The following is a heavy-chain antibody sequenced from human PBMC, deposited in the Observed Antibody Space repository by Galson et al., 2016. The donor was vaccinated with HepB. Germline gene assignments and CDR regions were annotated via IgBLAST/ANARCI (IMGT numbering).Heavy chain of an antibody. Sequence: SLRLSCAASGFNFSIYGMNWLRQAPGKGLEWVAYINGGATAVRYADSVKDRFTISRDNARNLVFLQMNSLRDEDTAVYYCARGNYKTTWGQGTLVTVSS. CDR2: INGGATAV. V-gene: IGHV3-48*02. J-gene: IGHJ5*02. D-gene: IGHD1-1*01. CDR3: ARGNYKTT. CDR1: GFNFSIYG.